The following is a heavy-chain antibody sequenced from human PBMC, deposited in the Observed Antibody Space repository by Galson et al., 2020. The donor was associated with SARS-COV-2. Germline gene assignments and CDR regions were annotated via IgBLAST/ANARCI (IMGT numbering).Heavy chain of an antibody. D-gene: IGHD5-12*01. V-gene: IGHV4-59*01. Sequence: ETSETLSLTCTVSGGSISSYYWSWIRQPPGKGLEWIGYIYYSGSTNYNPSLKSRVTISVDTSKNQFSLKLSSVTAADTAVYYCARVNSGYVVGWFDPWAQGTLVPVSS. CDR3: ARVNSGYVVGWFDP. CDR2: IYYSGST. J-gene: IGHJ5*02. CDR1: GGSISSYY.